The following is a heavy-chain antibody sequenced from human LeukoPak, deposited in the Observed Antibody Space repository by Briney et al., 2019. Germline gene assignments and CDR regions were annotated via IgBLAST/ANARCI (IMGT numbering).Heavy chain of an antibody. D-gene: IGHD1-26*01. CDR2: IYWTGGST. V-gene: IGHV3-20*04. CDR1: GFTCDDYG. J-gene: IGHJ4*02. Sequence: GGSLRLSCAASGFTCDDYGMSWDRQAPGKGLEWGSGIYWTGGSTGYADSVKGRFTTSRDNAKNSLYLQMNSLRAEDTALYYCARVIRELRGYYFDYWGQGTLVTVSS. CDR3: ARVIRELRGYYFDY.